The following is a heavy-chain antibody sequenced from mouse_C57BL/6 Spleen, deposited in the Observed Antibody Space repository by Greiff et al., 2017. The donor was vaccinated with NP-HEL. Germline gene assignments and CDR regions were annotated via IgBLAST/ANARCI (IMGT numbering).Heavy chain of an antibody. CDR1: GFTFSSYA. J-gene: IGHJ4*01. Sequence: EVHLVESGEGLVKPGGSLKLSCAASGFTFSSYAMSWVRQTPEKRLEWVAYISSGGDYIYYADTVKGRFTISRDNARNTLYLQMSSLKSEDTAMYYCTRLHYDYDGYAMDYWGQGPSVTVSS. V-gene: IGHV5-9-1*02. CDR2: ISSGGDYI. CDR3: TRLHYDYDGYAMDY. D-gene: IGHD2-4*01.